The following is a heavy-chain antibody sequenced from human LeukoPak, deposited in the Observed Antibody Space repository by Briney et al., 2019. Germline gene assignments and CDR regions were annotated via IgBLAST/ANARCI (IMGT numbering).Heavy chain of an antibody. CDR2: ISGSGGST. V-gene: IGHV3-23*01. Sequence: LGGSLRLSCAASGFTFSGYGMSWVRQAPGKGLEWVSAISGSGGSTYYADSVKGRFTISRDNSKNMLYLQMNSLRAEDTALYYCAKDADISVELVVISSFDSWGQGTLVTVSS. D-gene: IGHD3-22*01. CDR1: GFTFSGYG. CDR3: AKDADISVELVVISSFDS. J-gene: IGHJ4*02.